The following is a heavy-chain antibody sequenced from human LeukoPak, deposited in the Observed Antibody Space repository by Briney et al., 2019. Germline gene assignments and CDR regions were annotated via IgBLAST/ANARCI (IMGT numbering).Heavy chain of an antibody. D-gene: IGHD3-22*01. CDR1: GYTFTSYG. J-gene: IGHJ4*02. Sequence: ASVKVSCKASGYTFTSYGISWVRQAPGQGLEWMGWISAYNGNTNYAQKLQGRVTMTTDTSTSTAYMELSRLRSDDTAVYYCARGAYYYDSSGYRDIDYWGQGTLVTVSS. V-gene: IGHV1-18*01. CDR3: ARGAYYYDSSGYRDIDY. CDR2: ISAYNGNT.